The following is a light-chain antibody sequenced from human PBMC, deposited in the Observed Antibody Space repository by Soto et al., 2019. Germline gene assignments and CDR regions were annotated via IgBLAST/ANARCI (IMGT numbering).Light chain of an antibody. V-gene: IGKV3-11*01. CDR1: QRVTTY. J-gene: IGKJ1*01. Sequence: IWWTPSTATLSLSRCDLATLSCRASQRVTTYINWFQQKPGQPPRLLIYEASTRVTGIPDRISGSGSGTDFSLTISSLEPEDSAVYYCQQNSNLQATFGQGTKVDIK. CDR2: EAS. CDR3: QQNSNLQAT.